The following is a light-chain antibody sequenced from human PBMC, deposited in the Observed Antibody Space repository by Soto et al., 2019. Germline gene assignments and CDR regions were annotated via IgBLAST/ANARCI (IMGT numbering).Light chain of an antibody. CDR3: QQYDKPFT. CDR1: QDVGNF. Sequence: DTQMTQSPSPLSASLGDRVTITCQANQDVGNFLNWYQQKPGKAPKVVIYDASNLPPGVSSRFSGSGSGTQFAFTISSLQSEDVGTYYCQQYDKPFTFGPGTKVDIK. V-gene: IGKV1-33*01. CDR2: DAS. J-gene: IGKJ3*01.